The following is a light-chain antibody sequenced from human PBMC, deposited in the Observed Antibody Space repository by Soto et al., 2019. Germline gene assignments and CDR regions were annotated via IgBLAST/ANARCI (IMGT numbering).Light chain of an antibody. CDR3: SSKTSSSSPFV. V-gene: IGLV2-14*01. CDR2: EVS. J-gene: IGLJ1*01. CDR1: TSDVGAYNY. Sequence: QSVLTQPASVSGSPGQSITISCTGSTSDVGAYNYVSWYKHHPGQAPQLMIYEVSNRPSGVSNRFSGSKSGNTASLTISGLQADDEGDYYCSSKTSSSSPFVFGIGTKVTVL.